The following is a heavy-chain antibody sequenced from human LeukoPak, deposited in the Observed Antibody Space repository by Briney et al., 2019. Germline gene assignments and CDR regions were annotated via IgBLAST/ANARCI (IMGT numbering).Heavy chain of an antibody. CDR1: GGSISSGGYS. J-gene: IGHJ6*04. D-gene: IGHD3-10*01. V-gene: IGHV4-30-4*07. CDR3: ASLAKGSGSLN. Sequence: SETLSLTCAVSGGSISSGGYSWSWIRQPPGKGLEWIGYIYYSGSTYYNPSLKSRVTISVDTSKNQFSLKLSSVTAADTAVYYCASLAKGSGSLNWGKGTTVTVSS. CDR2: IYYSGST.